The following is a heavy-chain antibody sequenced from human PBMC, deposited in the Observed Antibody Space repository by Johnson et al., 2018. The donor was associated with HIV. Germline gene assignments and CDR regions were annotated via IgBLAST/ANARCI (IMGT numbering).Heavy chain of an antibody. V-gene: IGHV3-30-3*01. D-gene: IGHD3-3*01. Sequence: QVQLVESVGGVVQPGRSLRLSCAASGFTFSSYAMHWVRQAPGKGLEWVAVISYDGSNKYYADSVKGRFTISRDNSKNTLYLQMNSLRAEDTAVYYCARDGGINYFGVVTPEAFDIWGQGTMVTVSS. CDR2: ISYDGSNK. J-gene: IGHJ3*02. CDR3: ARDGGINYFGVVTPEAFDI. CDR1: GFTFSSYA.